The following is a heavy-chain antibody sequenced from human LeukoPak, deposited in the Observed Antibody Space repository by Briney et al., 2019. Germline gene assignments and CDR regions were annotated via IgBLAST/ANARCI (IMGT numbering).Heavy chain of an antibody. D-gene: IGHD6-19*01. Sequence: PGGSLRLSCAASGFTFSSYWMSWVRQAPGKGLEWVANIKQDGSEKYYVDSVKGRFTISRDNAKNSLYLQMNSLRAEDTAVYYCARDGGSGWSSAFFDHWGQGTLVSVSS. J-gene: IGHJ4*02. CDR3: ARDGGSGWSSAFFDH. V-gene: IGHV3-7*01. CDR2: IKQDGSEK. CDR1: GFTFSSYW.